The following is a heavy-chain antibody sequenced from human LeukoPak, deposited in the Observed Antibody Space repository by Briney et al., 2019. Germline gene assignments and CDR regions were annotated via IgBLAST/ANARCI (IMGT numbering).Heavy chain of an antibody. CDR1: GFTFSSYS. CDR3: GRVGGRSKAAKGDAFDI. J-gene: IGHJ3*02. CDR2: ISSGSTYM. D-gene: IGHD6-6*01. V-gene: IGHV3-21*01. Sequence: PGGSLRLSCAASGFTFSSYSMNWVRQAPGKGLERVSSISSGSTYMYYADSVKGRFTISRDNAKNSTYLQMNSLRAEDTAVYYCGRVGGRSKAAKGDAFDIWGQGTLVTVSS.